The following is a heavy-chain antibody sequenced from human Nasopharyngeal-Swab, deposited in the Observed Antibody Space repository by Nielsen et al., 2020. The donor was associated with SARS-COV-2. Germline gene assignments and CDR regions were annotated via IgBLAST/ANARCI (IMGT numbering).Heavy chain of an antibody. CDR3: VKKGQQWLADDAFDT. Sequence: GESLKISCGTSGFTFGTFAMGWVRQASGKGLEWVSVISGSGASTYYGDSVKGRFVISRDNSKNNLYLQMNNLKVEDAAIYYFVKKGQQWLADDAFDTWGQGTLVTISS. J-gene: IGHJ3*02. D-gene: IGHD6-19*01. V-gene: IGHV3-23*02. CDR1: GFTFGTFA. CDR2: ISGSGAST.